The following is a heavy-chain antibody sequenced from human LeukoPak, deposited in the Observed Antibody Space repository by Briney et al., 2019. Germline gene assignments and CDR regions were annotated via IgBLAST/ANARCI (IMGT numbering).Heavy chain of an antibody. V-gene: IGHV3-48*01. D-gene: IGHD3-22*01. CDR1: GFTFSSYS. CDR2: ISSSSSTI. CDR3: ASRSYYYDSSGYPRTNWFDP. Sequence: GGPLRLSCAASGFTFSSYSMNWVRQAPGKGLEWVSYISSSSSTIYYADSVKGRFTISRDNAKNSLYLQMNSLRAEDTAVYYCASRSYYYDSSGYPRTNWFDPWGQGTLVTVSS. J-gene: IGHJ5*02.